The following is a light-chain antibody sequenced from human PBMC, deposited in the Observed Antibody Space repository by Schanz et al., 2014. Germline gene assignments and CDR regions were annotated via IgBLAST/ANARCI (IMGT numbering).Light chain of an antibody. CDR3: QQYHTSRT. CDR2: GAS. J-gene: IGKJ1*01. V-gene: IGKV3-15*01. CDR1: QSVSSN. Sequence: EIVMTQSPATLSVSPGERATLSCRASQSVSSNLAWYQQKAGQAPRLLIYGASTRATGIPARFSGSGSGTEFTLTISSLQSEDFAVYYCQQYHTSRTFGQGTKVEIK.